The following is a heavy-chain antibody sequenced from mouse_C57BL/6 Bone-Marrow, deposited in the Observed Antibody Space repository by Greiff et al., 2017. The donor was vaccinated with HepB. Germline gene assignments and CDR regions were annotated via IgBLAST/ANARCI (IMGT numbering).Heavy chain of an antibody. CDR1: GFNIKNTY. CDR2: IDPANGNT. D-gene: IGHD1-3*01. V-gene: IGHV14-3*01. Sequence: EVQLQESVAELVRPGASVKLSCTASGFNIKNTYMHWVKQRPEQGLEWIGRIDPANGNTKYAPKFQGKATITADTSSNTAYLQLSSLTSEDTAIYYWDGSSRGYWYFDVWGTGTTVTVSS. J-gene: IGHJ1*03. CDR3: DGSSRGYWYFDV.